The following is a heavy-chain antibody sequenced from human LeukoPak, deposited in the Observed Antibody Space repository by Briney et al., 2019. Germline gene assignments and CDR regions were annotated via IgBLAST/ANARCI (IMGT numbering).Heavy chain of an antibody. CDR2: IIPIFGTA. D-gene: IGHD5-18*01. Sequence: ASVKVSCRASGGTFSSYAISWVRQAPGQGLEWMGGIIPIFGTANYAQKFQGRVTITADKSTSTAYMELSSLRSEDTAVYYCASGSKRYSYGLWGQGTLVTVSS. CDR3: ASGSKRYSYGL. J-gene: IGHJ4*02. V-gene: IGHV1-69*06. CDR1: GGTFSSYA.